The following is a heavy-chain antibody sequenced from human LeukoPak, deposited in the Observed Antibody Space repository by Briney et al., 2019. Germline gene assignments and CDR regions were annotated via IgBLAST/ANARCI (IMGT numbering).Heavy chain of an antibody. D-gene: IGHD1-26*01. CDR3: AKDIRGSYEFSHVDY. CDR2: ISWNSGSI. V-gene: IGHV3-9*01. J-gene: IGHJ4*02. CDR1: GFTFDDYA. Sequence: GRSLRLSCAASGFTFDDYAMHWVRQAPGKGLEWVSGISWNSGSIGYADSVKGRFTISRDNAKNSLYLQMNSLRAEDTALYYCAKDIRGSYEFSHVDYWGQGTLVTVSS.